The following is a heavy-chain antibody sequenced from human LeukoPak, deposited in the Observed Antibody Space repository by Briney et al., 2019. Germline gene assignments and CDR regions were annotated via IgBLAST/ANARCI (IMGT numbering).Heavy chain of an antibody. CDR1: GGSISSYY. Sequence: SETLSLTCTVSGGSISSYYWSWIRQPPGKGLEWIGEINHSGSTNYNPSLKSRVTISVDTSKNQFSLKLSSVTAADTAVYYCARNEIKENYDSSGYVDYWGQGTLVTVSS. J-gene: IGHJ4*02. V-gene: IGHV4-34*01. CDR2: INHSGST. CDR3: ARNEIKENYDSSGYVDY. D-gene: IGHD3-22*01.